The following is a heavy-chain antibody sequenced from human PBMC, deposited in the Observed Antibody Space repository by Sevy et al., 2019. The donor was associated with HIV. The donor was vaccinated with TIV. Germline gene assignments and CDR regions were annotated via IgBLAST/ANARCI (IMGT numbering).Heavy chain of an antibody. J-gene: IGHJ6*03. CDR2: ISAYNGNT. CDR1: GYTFTSYG. Sequence: ASVKVSCKASGYTFTSYGISWVRRAPGQGLEWMGWISAYNGNTNYAQKLQGRVTMTTDTSTSTAYMELRSLRSDDTAVYYCARVGWVVPAAISNYMDVWGKGTTVTVSS. CDR3: ARVGWVVPAAISNYMDV. V-gene: IGHV1-18*01. D-gene: IGHD2-2*01.